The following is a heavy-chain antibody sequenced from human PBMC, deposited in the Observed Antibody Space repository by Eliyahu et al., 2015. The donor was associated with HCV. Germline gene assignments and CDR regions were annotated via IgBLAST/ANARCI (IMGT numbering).Heavy chain of an antibody. Sequence: EVQLLESGGGLVQPGGCLRLSCAASGFTFSSYAMSWVRQAPGKGLEWVSAISGSGGSTYYRDPLKGRFTISRDNSKNTLYLQMNSLRAEDTAVYYCAKNELWSQGHWYFDLWGRGTLVTVSS. CDR3: AKNELWSQGHWYFDL. D-gene: IGHD3-10*01. V-gene: IGHV3-23*01. J-gene: IGHJ2*01. CDR2: ISGSGGST. CDR1: GFTFSSYA.